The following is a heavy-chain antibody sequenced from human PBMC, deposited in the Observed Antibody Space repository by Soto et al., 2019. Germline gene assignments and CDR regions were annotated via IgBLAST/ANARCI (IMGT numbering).Heavy chain of an antibody. CDR3: ARDLNSYSSSLAGY. CDR2: IYSGGST. V-gene: IGHV3-53*01. D-gene: IGHD6-13*01. J-gene: IGHJ4*02. Sequence: SLRLSCAASGFTVSSNYMSWVRQAPGKGLEWVSVIYSGGSTYYADSVKGRFTISRDNSKNTLYLQMNSLRAEDTAVYYCARDLNSYSSSLAGYWGQGTLVTVSS. CDR1: GFTVSSNY.